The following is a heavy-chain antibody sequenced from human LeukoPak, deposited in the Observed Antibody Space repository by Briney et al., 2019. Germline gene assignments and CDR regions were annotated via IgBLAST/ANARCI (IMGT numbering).Heavy chain of an antibody. D-gene: IGHD2-2*01. Sequence: PSETLSLTCTVSGGSISSSSYYWGWIRQPPGKGLEWIGSIYYSGSTYYNPSLKSRVTISVDTSKNQFSLKLSSVTAADTAVYYCARADCSSTSCPVDYWGQGTLVTVSS. CDR1: GGSISSSSYY. V-gene: IGHV4-39*07. J-gene: IGHJ4*02. CDR2: IYYSGST. CDR3: ARADCSSTSCPVDY.